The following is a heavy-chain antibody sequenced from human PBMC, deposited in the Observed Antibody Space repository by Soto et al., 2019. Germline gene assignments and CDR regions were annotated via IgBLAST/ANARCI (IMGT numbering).Heavy chain of an antibody. CDR1: GFTLSSYE. CDR2: ISSSGSTI. CDR3: ARGGQRPYGYYYGMDV. J-gene: IGHJ6*02. Sequence: PGGSLRLSCAASGFTLSSYEMNWVRQAPGKGLEWVSYISSSGSTIYYADSVKGRFTISRDSAKNSLYLQMNSLRAEDTAVYYCARGGQRPYGYYYGMDVWGQGTTVTVSS. V-gene: IGHV3-48*03. D-gene: IGHD3-10*01.